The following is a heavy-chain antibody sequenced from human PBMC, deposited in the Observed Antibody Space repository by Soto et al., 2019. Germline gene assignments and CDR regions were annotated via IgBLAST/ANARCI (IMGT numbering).Heavy chain of an antibody. Sequence: SETLSLTCSVSGDSISTYYWSWIRQSAGKGLEWIGRTYISGDTNYNPSLKSRVTMSVDTSKNQLSLKLRSVTDADTAVYYCARGYTETVDGPTPFYFDYWGQGTPVTAPQ. V-gene: IGHV4-4*07. D-gene: IGHD6-19*01. CDR1: GDSISTYY. CDR2: TYISGDT. J-gene: IGHJ4*02. CDR3: ARGYTETVDGPTPFYFDY.